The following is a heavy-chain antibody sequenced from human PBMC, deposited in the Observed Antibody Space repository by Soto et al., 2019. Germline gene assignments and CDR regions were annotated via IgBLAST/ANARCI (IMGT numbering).Heavy chain of an antibody. V-gene: IGHV1-58*01. Sequence: SVKVSCKASGFTFTSSAVQWVRQARGQRLEWIGWIVVGSGNTNYAQKFQERVTITRDMSTSTAYMELSSLRSEDTAVYYCAAGIQLWWGESNYWGQGTLVTVSS. J-gene: IGHJ4*02. CDR2: IVVGSGNT. D-gene: IGHD5-18*01. CDR3: AAGIQLWWGESNY. CDR1: GFTFTSSA.